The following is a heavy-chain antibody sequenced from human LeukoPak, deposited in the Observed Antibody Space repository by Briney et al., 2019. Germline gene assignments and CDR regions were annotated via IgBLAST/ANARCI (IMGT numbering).Heavy chain of an antibody. Sequence: GGSLRLSCAASGFTFSTYGMHWVRQAPGKGLEWVADIWHDARNKYYTDSVKGRFTISRDNSKNTLYLQMNSLRAEDTAVYYRAKGENYGLLHWGQGTLVTVSS. D-gene: IGHD3-10*01. CDR1: GFTFSTYG. V-gene: IGHV3-30*02. CDR2: IWHDARNK. J-gene: IGHJ4*02. CDR3: AKGENYGLLH.